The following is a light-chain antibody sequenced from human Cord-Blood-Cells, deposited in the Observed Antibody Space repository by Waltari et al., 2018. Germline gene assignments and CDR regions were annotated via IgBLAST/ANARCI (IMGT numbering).Light chain of an antibody. CDR2: DVS. CDR3: SSYTSSSTWV. CDR1: SSDVGGYNY. J-gene: IGLJ3*02. V-gene: IGLV2-14*01. Sequence: QSALTQPASVSGSPGQSITISRTGTSSDVGGYNYVSWYQQHPGKAPKLMIYDVSKRPSGVSNRFSGSKSGNTASLTISGLQAEDEADYYCSSYTSSSTWVFGGVTKLTVL.